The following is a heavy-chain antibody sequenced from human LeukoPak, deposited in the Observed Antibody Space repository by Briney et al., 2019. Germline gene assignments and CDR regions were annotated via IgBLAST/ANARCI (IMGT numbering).Heavy chain of an antibody. Sequence: ASVKVSCKASRYTFTGYYMHWVRQAPGQGLEWMGWINPNSGGTNYAQKFQGWVTMTRDTSISTAYMELSRLRSDDTAVYYCARATRSLFEWFGELLDALDIWGQGTMVTVSS. CDR3: ARATRSLFEWFGELLDALDI. D-gene: IGHD3-10*01. CDR1: RYTFTGYY. V-gene: IGHV1-2*04. CDR2: INPNSGGT. J-gene: IGHJ3*02.